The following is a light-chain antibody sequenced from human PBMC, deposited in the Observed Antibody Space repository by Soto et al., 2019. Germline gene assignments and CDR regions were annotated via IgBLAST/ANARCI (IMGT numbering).Light chain of an antibody. Sequence: IQMTQSPSTLSASVGDTVTITLRASQSISSYLACYQQKPRKAPKLLIYAASTLQSGVQSWFSGSGSGTDFTLTISSLQPEDFATYYCQQLDTYPPFGPGTKVDIK. V-gene: IGKV1-9*01. CDR1: QSISSY. J-gene: IGKJ3*01. CDR2: AAS. CDR3: QQLDTYPP.